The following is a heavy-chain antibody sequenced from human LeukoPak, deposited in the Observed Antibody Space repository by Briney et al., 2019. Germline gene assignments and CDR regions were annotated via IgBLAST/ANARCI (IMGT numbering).Heavy chain of an antibody. J-gene: IGHJ5*02. CDR1: GGSISGINYY. V-gene: IGHV4-39*07. Sequence: LETLSLTCTVSGGSISGINYYWNWIRQPPGKGLEWIGEINHSGSTNYNPSLKSRVTISIDTSKNQFSLKLSSVTAADTAVYYCARRKRYSSGRNWFDPWGQGTQVTVSS. CDR3: ARRKRYSSGRNWFDP. CDR2: INHSGST. D-gene: IGHD6-19*01.